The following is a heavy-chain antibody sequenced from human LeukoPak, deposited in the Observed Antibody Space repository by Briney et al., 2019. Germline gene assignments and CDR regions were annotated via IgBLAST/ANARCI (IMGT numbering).Heavy chain of an antibody. V-gene: IGHV4-38-2*02. CDR3: VVNGSGYYMDV. J-gene: IGHJ6*03. D-gene: IGHD1-26*01. CDR2: IYHSGST. Sequence: SETLSLTCTVSGYSISSGYYWGLIRQPPGKGLEWIGSIYHSGSTYYNPSLKSRVTISVDTSKNQFSLKLSSVTAADTAVYYCVVNGSGYYMDVWGKGTTVTVSS. CDR1: GYSISSGYY.